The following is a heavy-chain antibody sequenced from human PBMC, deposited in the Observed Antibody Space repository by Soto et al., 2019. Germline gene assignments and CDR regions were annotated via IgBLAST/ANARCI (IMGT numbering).Heavy chain of an antibody. V-gene: IGHV1-69*02. D-gene: IGHD6-13*01. CDR2: IIPMLDIT. CDR1: GGTFSTYT. CDR3: TLGSWSAETFDI. J-gene: IGHJ3*02. Sequence: QVPLVQSGAEVKKPGSSVKVSCKASGGTFSTYTIIWVRQAPGQGLEWMGRIIPMLDITNNAQRFQGRVTITADKSTSTAYLELSSLRSEDTAVYYCTLGSWSAETFDIWGRGTMVTVSS.